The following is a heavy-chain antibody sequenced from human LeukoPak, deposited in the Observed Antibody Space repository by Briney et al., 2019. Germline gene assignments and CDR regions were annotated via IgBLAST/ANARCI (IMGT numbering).Heavy chain of an antibody. Sequence: GTSLRLSCAASGFTFSSYAMHWVRQAPGKGLDWVSFISYDGSNKYDADSVKGRFTISRDNSKNTLYLQMNSLRVEDTAVYYCARSSGWYFGCDYWGQGTLVTVSS. V-gene: IGHV3-30*04. CDR1: GFTFSSYA. J-gene: IGHJ4*02. D-gene: IGHD6-19*01. CDR3: ARSSGWYFGCDY. CDR2: ISYDGSNK.